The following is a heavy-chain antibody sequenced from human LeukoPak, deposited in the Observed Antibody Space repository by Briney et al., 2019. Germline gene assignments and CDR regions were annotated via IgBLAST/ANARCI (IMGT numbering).Heavy chain of an antibody. V-gene: IGHV3-13*01. D-gene: IGHD3-16*01. J-gene: IGHJ6*02. CDR1: GFTFSSYD. Sequence: GGSLRLSCAASGFTFSSYDMHWVRQATGKGLECVSAIGTAGDTYYPGSVKGRFTISRENAKNSLYLQMNSLRAGDTAVYYCAREGRLTFGGTYGMDVWGQGTTVTVSS. CDR2: IGTAGDT. CDR3: AREGRLTFGGTYGMDV.